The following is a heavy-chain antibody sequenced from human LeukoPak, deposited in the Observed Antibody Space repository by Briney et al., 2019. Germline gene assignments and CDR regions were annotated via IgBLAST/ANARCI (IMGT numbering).Heavy chain of an antibody. CDR3: AREGEGEYGGYYYYYMDV. J-gene: IGHJ6*03. V-gene: IGHV3-21*01. D-gene: IGHD3-16*01. CDR2: ISSSSSYI. Sequence: GGSLRLSCAASGFTFSSYSMNWVRQAPGKGLEWVSSISSSSSYIYYADSVKGRFTISRDNAKNTLYLQMNSLRAEDTAVYYCAREGEGEYGGYYYYYMDVWGKGTTVTISS. CDR1: GFTFSSYS.